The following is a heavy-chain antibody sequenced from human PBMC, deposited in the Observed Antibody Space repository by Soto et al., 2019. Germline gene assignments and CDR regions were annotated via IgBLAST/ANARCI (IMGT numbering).Heavy chain of an antibody. CDR1: GVTFSSYA. D-gene: IGHD2-2*01. CDR2: ISGSGGST. V-gene: IGHV3-23*01. Sequence: GGSLRLSCAASGVTFSSYAMSWVRQAPGKGLEWVSAISGSGGSTYYADSVKGRFTISRDNSKNTLYLQMNSLRAEDTAVYYCAKEARVVPAAPDAFDIWGQGTMVTVSS. CDR3: AKEARVVPAAPDAFDI. J-gene: IGHJ3*02.